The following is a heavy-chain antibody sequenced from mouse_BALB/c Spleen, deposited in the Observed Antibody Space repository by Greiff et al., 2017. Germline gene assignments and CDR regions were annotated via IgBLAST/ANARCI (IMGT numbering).Heavy chain of an antibody. CDR1: GISITTGNYR. J-gene: IGHJ2*01. D-gene: IGHD2-1*01. V-gene: IGHV3-5*02. CDR2: IYYSGTI. CDR3: ARDHDYGNFDY. Sequence: EVQLQESGPGLVKPSQTVSLTCTVTGISITTGNYRWSWIRQFPGNKLEWIGYIYYSGTITYNPSLTSRTTITRDTSKNQFFLEMNSLTAEDTATYDCARDHDYGNFDYWGQGTTLTVSS.